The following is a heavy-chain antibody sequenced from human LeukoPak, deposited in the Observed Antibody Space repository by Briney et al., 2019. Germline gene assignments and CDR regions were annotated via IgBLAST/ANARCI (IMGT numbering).Heavy chain of an antibody. J-gene: IGHJ6*02. D-gene: IGHD1-1*01. CDR2: INQSGST. Sequence: SETLSLTCAVYGGSFSGYYWSWIRQPPGKGLEWIGEINQSGSTNYNPSLKSRVTISVDTSKNQFSLKLSSVTAADTAVYYCARAKGDSKRYYYYGMDVWGQGTTVTVSS. CDR3: ARAKGDSKRYYYYGMDV. CDR1: GGSFSGYY. V-gene: IGHV4-34*01.